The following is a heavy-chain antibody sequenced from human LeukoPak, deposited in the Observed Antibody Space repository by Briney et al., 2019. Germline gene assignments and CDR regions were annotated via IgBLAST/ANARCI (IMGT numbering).Heavy chain of an antibody. CDR2: ISSSGNLI. CDR3: AGVSSEY. V-gene: IGHV3-48*03. CDR1: GFSFSNYE. D-gene: IGHD3-10*01. Sequence: PGGSLRLSCAASGFSFSNYEMNWVRQAPGKGLEWVSFISSSGNLIYYADSVKGRFTISRDNAKNSLYLQMNSLRAEDTAVYYCAGVSSEYWGQGTLVTVSS. J-gene: IGHJ4*02.